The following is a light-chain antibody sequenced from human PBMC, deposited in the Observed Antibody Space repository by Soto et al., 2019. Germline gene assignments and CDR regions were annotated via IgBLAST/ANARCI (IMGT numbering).Light chain of an antibody. CDR3: QESFFTLGT. J-gene: IGKJ1*01. V-gene: IGKV1-5*01. CDR2: GAS. Sequence: IQMTLSTSTLSASVGGRVTITCRASQSVGTWVAWYQQKPGKAPKLLIFGASNLHIGVPSRFRGSGSGTEFTLTINNLQREDFATYYCQESFFTLGTFGRGTKVDIK. CDR1: QSVGTW.